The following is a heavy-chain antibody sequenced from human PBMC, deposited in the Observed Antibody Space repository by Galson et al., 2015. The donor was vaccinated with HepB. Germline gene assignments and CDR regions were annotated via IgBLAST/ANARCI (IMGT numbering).Heavy chain of an antibody. CDR3: TRERPKYYYDSSGPDAFDI. CDR2: IRSKAYGGTT. J-gene: IGHJ3*02. D-gene: IGHD3-22*01. Sequence: SLRLSCAASGFTFGDYAMSWFRQAPGKGLEWVGFIRSKAYGGTTEYAASVKGRFTISRDDSKSIAYLQMNSLKTEDTAVYYCTRERPKYYYDSSGPDAFDIWGPGTMVTVSS. V-gene: IGHV3-49*03. CDR1: GFTFGDYA.